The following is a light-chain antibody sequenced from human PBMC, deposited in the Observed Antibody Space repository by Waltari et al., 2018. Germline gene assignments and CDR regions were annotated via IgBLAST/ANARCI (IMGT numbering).Light chain of an antibody. CDR3: CAYAGNSVYV. CDR1: SRDIGSFYL. J-gene: IGLJ1*01. V-gene: IGLV2-23*01. Sequence: HSALTQPASVTGSPGQSVTISCTGTSRDIGSFYLFSWFQQHPGKAPNLIIHEAMKRPSGVSSRYSGSKSGVTASLTISGLRADDEADYYCCAYAGNSVYVFGTGTKVTVL. CDR2: EAM.